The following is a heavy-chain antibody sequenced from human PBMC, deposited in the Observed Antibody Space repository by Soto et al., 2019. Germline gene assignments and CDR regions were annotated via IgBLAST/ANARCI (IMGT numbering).Heavy chain of an antibody. J-gene: IGHJ6*02. D-gene: IGHD6-6*01. CDR3: ARRQLVHSYYYGMDV. Sequence: SETLSLTCAVSGGSISSSNWWSWVRQPPGKGLEWIGEIYHSGSTNYNPSLKSRVTISVDKSKNQFSLKLSSVTAADTAVYYCARRQLVHSYYYGMDVWGQGTTVTVSS. V-gene: IGHV4-4*02. CDR2: IYHSGST. CDR1: GGSISSSNW.